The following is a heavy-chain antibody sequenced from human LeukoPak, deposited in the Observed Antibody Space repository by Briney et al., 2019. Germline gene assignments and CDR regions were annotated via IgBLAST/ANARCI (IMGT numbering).Heavy chain of an antibody. CDR3: AKAGVRYFDSSGLYAFDF. D-gene: IGHD3-22*01. CDR1: GGSISSTSYY. Sequence: SETLSLTCAVSGGSISSTSYYWAWIRQPPGKGLEWIGTIYYSGSTYHNPSLKSRVTMSVDMSRNQFSLKLSSVDAADTAVYYCAKAGVRYFDSSGLYAFDFWGQGTTVTVSS. J-gene: IGHJ3*01. CDR2: IYYSGST. V-gene: IGHV4-39*01.